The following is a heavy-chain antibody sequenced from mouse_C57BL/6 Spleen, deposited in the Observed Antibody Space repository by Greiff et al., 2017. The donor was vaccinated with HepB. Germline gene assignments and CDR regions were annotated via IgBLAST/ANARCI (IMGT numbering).Heavy chain of an antibody. CDR1: GYSITSGYY. J-gene: IGHJ3*01. D-gene: IGHD1-1*01. CDR3: ARGVVAPAY. Sequence: EVKLVESGPGLVKPSQSLSLTCSVTGYSITSGYYWNWIRQFPGNKLEWMGYISYDGSNNYNPSLKNRISITRDTSKNQFFLKLNSVTTEDTATYYCARGVVAPAYWGQGTLVTVSA. V-gene: IGHV3-6*01. CDR2: ISYDGSN.